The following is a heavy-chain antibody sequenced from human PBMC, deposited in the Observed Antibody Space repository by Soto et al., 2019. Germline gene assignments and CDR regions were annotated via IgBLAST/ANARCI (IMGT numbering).Heavy chain of an antibody. Sequence: SVKVSCKASGGTFSSYSISWVRQAPGQGLEWMGGIIPIFGTANYAQKFQGRVTITADKSTSTAYMELSSLRYEDTAVYYCASATDYGGNHTTFDYWGQGTLVTVSS. CDR1: GGTFSSYS. CDR3: ASATDYGGNHTTFDY. J-gene: IGHJ4*02. V-gene: IGHV1-69*06. CDR2: IIPIFGTA. D-gene: IGHD4-17*01.